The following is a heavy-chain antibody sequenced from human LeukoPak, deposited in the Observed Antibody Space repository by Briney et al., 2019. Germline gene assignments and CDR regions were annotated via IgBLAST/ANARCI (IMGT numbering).Heavy chain of an antibody. D-gene: IGHD3-22*01. V-gene: IGHV4-34*01. Sequence: SETLSLTCAVYGGSFSGYYWSWIRQPPGKGLEWIGEINHSGSTNYNPSLKSRVTISVDTSKNQFSLKLSSVTAADTAVYYCARAVIISLGFYFDYWGQGTLVTVSS. CDR1: GGSFSGYY. CDR2: INHSGST. J-gene: IGHJ4*02. CDR3: ARAVIISLGFYFDY.